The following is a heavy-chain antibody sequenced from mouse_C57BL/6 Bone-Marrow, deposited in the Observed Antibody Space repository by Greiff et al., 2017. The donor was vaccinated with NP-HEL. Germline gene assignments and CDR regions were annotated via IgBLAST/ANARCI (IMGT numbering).Heavy chain of an antibody. J-gene: IGHJ2*01. D-gene: IGHD1-1*01. Sequence: QVQLKQSGAELVRPGTSVKVSCKASGYAFTNYLIEWVKQRPGQGLEWIGVINPGSGGTNYNEKFKGKATLTADKSSSTAYMQLSSLTSVDSAVYFCARGGIYYYFDYWGQGTTLTVSS. CDR3: ARGGIYYYFDY. CDR2: INPGSGGT. V-gene: IGHV1-54*01. CDR1: GYAFTNYL.